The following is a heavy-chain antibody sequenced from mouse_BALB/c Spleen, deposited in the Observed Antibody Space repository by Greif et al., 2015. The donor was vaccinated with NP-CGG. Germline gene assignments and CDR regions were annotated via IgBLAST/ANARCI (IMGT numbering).Heavy chain of an antibody. CDR1: GYTFTSYW. V-gene: IGHV1S81*02. CDR3: ARGITTATGAMDY. D-gene: IGHD1-2*01. Sequence: QVQLQQSGAELVKPGASVKLSCKASGYTFTSYWMHWVKQRPGQGLEWIGEINPSNGRTNYNEKFKSKATLTVDKSSSTACMQLSSLTSEDSAVYYCARGITTATGAMDYWGQGTSVTVSS. J-gene: IGHJ4*01. CDR2: INPSNGRT.